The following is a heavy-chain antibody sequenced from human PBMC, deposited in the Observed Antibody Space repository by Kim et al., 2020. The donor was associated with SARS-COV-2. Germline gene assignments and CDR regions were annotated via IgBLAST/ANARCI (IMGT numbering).Heavy chain of an antibody. CDR3: ARGKDYYDSSGYVPHYFDY. CDR2: MYYVGSA. Sequence: SETLSLTCTVSVGSISTGSFYWGWIRQPPGKGLEWIGSMYYVGSAYYNSSLESRVTISLGPSKNKFSLTLSSLTAADTAVYYCARGKDYYDSSGYVPHYFDYWGQGTLVTVSS. V-gene: IGHV4-39*07. CDR1: VGSISTGSFY. J-gene: IGHJ4*02. D-gene: IGHD3-22*01.